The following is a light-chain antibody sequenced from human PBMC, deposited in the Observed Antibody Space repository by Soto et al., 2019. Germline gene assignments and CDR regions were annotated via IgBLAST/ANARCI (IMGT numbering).Light chain of an antibody. CDR3: QQRSNWPRT. CDR1: QSVRSN. J-gene: IGKJ1*01. Sequence: EIVMTQSPATLSASPGERATLSCRASQSVRSNLAWYQQKPGQAPRLLIYDASNRATGIPARFSGSGSGTDFTLTISSLEPEDFAVYYCQQRSNWPRTFGQGTKVDI. V-gene: IGKV3-11*01. CDR2: DAS.